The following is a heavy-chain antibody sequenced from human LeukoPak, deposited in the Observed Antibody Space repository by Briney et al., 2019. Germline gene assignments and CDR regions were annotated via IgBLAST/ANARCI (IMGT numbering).Heavy chain of an antibody. Sequence: PSETLSLTCTVSGYSISSGYYWGWIRQPPGKGLEWIGSIYHSGSTYYNPSLKSRVTISVDTSKNQFSLKLSSVTAADTAVYYCARDGGPRITIFGVVHNWFDPWGQGTLVTVSS. CDR3: ARDGGPRITIFGVVHNWFDP. CDR1: GYSISSGYY. J-gene: IGHJ5*02. CDR2: IYHSGST. D-gene: IGHD3-3*01. V-gene: IGHV4-38-2*02.